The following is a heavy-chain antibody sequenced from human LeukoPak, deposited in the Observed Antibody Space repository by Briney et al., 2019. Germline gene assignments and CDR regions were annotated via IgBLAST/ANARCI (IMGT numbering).Heavy chain of an antibody. CDR1: GFTFSSYW. J-gene: IGHJ4*02. Sequence: GGSLRLSCSASGFTFSSYWVTWVRQAPGKGLEWVANVKQDGSEKNYVDSVKGRFTISRDNAKNSLYLQMNSLRVDDTAVYYCARGHRAWSYWDQGTLVTVSS. CDR2: VKQDGSEK. D-gene: IGHD3-3*01. V-gene: IGHV3-7*01. CDR3: ARGHRAWSY.